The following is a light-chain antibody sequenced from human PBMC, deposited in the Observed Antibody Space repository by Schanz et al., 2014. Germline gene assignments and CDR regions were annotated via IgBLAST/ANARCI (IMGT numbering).Light chain of an antibody. CDR3: ASFTRSSTWV. CDR1: SGDVGGHSR. J-gene: IGLJ3*02. CDR2: EVT. Sequence: QSALTQPPSVSGSPGQSVTISCTGTSGDVGGHSRVSWFQQPPGTAPKLLVYEVTNRPSGVPDRFSGSKSANTASLTISGLQAEDEADYYCASFTRSSTWVFGGGTKVTVL. V-gene: IGLV2-18*02.